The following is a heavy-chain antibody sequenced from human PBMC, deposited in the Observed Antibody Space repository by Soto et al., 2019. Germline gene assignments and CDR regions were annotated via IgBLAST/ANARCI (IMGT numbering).Heavy chain of an antibody. Sequence: ASVKVSCKASGYTFTSYGISWVRQAPGQGLEWMGWISGYNGNTNYAQKLQGRVTMTTDTSTSTAYMELRSLRSDDTAVYYCARDSRLGETPGYWGQGTLVTVSS. V-gene: IGHV1-18*01. J-gene: IGHJ4*02. CDR3: ARDSRLGETPGY. CDR1: GYTFTSYG. D-gene: IGHD3-10*01. CDR2: ISGYNGNT.